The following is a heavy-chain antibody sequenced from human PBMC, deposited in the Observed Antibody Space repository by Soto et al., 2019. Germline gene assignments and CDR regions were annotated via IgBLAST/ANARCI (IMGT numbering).Heavy chain of an antibody. V-gene: IGHV4-30-2*01. J-gene: IGHJ6*02. D-gene: IGHD3-16*01. CDR2: IYHSGST. Sequence: SETLSLTCAVSGGSISSGGYSWSWIRQPPGKGLEWIGYIYHSGSTYYNPSLKSRVTISVDRSKNQFSLKLSSVTAADTAVYYCARVGVNYVWGSSVINGMDVWGQGTTVTVFS. CDR1: GGSISSGGYS. CDR3: ARVGVNYVWGSSVINGMDV.